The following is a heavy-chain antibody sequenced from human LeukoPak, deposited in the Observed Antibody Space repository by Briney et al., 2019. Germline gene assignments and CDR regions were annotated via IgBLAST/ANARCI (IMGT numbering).Heavy chain of an antibody. Sequence: GGSLRLSCAASGFTFSSYSMNWVRQAPGKGLEWVSSISSSSSYIYYADSVKGRFTISRDNAKNSVYLQMKSLRAEDTAVYYCVREGYHDSSGYLGVFDYWGQGTLVTVSS. J-gene: IGHJ4*02. V-gene: IGHV3-21*01. CDR3: VREGYHDSSGYLGVFDY. CDR2: ISSSSSYI. D-gene: IGHD3-22*01. CDR1: GFTFSSYS.